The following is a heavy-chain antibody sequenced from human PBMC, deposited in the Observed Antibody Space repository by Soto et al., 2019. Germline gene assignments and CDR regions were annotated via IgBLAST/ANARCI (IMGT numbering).Heavy chain of an antibody. CDR2: ISYDGSNK. V-gene: IGHV3-30*04. Sequence: GGSLRLSCAASGFTFSSYAMHWVRQAPGKGLEWVAVISYDGSNKYYADSVKGRFTISRDNSKNTLYLQMNSLRAEDTAVYYCARDRENYYDSSGYDYWGQGTLVTVSS. CDR3: ARDRENYYDSSGYDY. CDR1: GFTFSSYA. D-gene: IGHD3-22*01. J-gene: IGHJ4*02.